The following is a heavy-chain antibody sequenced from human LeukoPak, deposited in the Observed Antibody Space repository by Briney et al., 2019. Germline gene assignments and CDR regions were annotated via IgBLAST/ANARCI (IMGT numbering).Heavy chain of an antibody. V-gene: IGHV3-49*04. CDR1: GFTFGDHA. CDR3: TRGPAQWLYYGMDV. CDR2: IRSKAYGGTT. Sequence: PGRSLRLSRTASGFTFGDHAMSWVRQAPGKGLEWVGFIRSKAYGGTTEYAASVKGRFTISRDDSKSIAYLQMNSLKIEDTAVYYCTRGPAQWLYYGMDVWGQGTTVIVSS. D-gene: IGHD5-24*01. J-gene: IGHJ6*02.